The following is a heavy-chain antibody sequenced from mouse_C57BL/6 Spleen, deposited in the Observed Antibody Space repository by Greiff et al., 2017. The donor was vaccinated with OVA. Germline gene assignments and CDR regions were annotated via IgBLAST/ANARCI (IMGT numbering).Heavy chain of an antibody. CDR2: IDPSDSYT. CDR3: AREDLDY. Sequence: QVQLQQPGAELVRPGTSVKLSCKASGYTFTSYWMHWVKQRPGQGLEWIGVIDPSDSYTNYNQKFKGKATLTVDTSSSTAYMQLSSLTSEDSAVYYCAREDLDYWGQGTTLTVSS. V-gene: IGHV1-59*01. CDR1: GYTFTSYW. J-gene: IGHJ2*01.